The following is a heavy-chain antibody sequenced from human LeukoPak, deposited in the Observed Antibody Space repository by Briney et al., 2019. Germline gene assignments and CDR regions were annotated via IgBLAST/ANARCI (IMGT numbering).Heavy chain of an antibody. CDR3: ARGLPVLITMIVVSPLPDAFDI. D-gene: IGHD3-22*01. V-gene: IGHV4-34*01. J-gene: IGHJ3*02. CDR2: INHSGST. Sequence: SETLSLTCAVSGGSFRGYYWNWIRQPPGKGLEWIGEINHSGSTNYNPSLKSRVTISVDTSKNQFSLKLSSVTAADTAVYYCARGLPVLITMIVVSPLPDAFDIWGQGTMVTVSS. CDR1: GGSFRGYY.